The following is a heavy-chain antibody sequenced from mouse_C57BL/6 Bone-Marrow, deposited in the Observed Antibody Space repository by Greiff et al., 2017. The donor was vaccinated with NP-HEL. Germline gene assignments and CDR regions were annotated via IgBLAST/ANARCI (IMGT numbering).Heavy chain of an antibody. CDR2: IHPNSGST. J-gene: IGHJ4*01. V-gene: IGHV1-64*01. D-gene: IGHD2-1*01. Sequence: VQLQQPGAELVKPGASVKLSCKASGYTFTSYWMHWVKQRPGQGLEWIGMIHPNSGSTNYNEKFKSKATLTVDKSSSTAYMQLSSLTSEDSAVYYCARRGYCNFPYAMDYWGQGTSVTVSS. CDR1: GYTFTSYW. CDR3: ARRGYCNFPYAMDY.